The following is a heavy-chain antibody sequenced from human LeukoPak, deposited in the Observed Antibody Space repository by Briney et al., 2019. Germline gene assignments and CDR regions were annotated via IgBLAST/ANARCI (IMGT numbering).Heavy chain of an antibody. D-gene: IGHD1-26*01. V-gene: IGHV1-69*06. CDR2: IIPIFGRA. Sequence: SSVKVSCKASGGTFSSYAISWVRQPPGQGLEWMGVIIPIFGRANFAQKFQGRVTITADKSTSTAYMELSSLRSEDTAVYYCSREGGARQSGAFDIWGQGTMVTVSS. CDR3: SREGGARQSGAFDI. J-gene: IGHJ3*02. CDR1: GGTFSSYA.